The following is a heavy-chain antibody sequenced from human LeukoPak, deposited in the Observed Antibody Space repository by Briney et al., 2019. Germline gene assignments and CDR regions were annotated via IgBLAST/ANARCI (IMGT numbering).Heavy chain of an antibody. Sequence: GSLRLSCAASGFTFSTFTMNWVRQAPGRGLEWVSGISGSDSSTYYADSVKGRFTISRDNSRNTLYLQMNSLRAEDTAVYYCARGDYGDYEWGQGTLVTVSS. CDR2: ISGSDSST. CDR3: ARGDYGDYE. J-gene: IGHJ4*02. CDR1: GFTFSTFT. V-gene: IGHV3-23*01. D-gene: IGHD4-17*01.